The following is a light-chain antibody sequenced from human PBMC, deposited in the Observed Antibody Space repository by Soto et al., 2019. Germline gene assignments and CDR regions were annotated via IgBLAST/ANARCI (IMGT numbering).Light chain of an antibody. J-gene: IGKJ1*01. CDR2: GAS. CDR1: QSVSSN. CDR3: QQYHNWPWT. Sequence: EIVMTQSPATLSVSPGERATLSCRASQSVSSNLAWYQQKPGQAPRLLIYGASTRATGIPARFSGSGSGTEFTLTISSLQSADSAVYYCQQYHNWPWTFGQGTKVEIK. V-gene: IGKV3-15*01.